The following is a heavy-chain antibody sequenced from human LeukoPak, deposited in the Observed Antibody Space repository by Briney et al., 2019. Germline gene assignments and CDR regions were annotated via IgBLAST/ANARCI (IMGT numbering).Heavy chain of an antibody. CDR2: ISAYNGNT. CDR3: AREGFYGSGSYQRYYFDY. V-gene: IGHV1-18*04. Sequence: ASVQVSCKASGSTFTSYGISWVRPAPGQGLEWMGWISAYNGNTNYTQKLQGRVTMTTDTSTSTAYMELRSLRSDDTAVYYCAREGFYGSGSYQRYYFDYWGQGTLVTVSS. J-gene: IGHJ4*02. D-gene: IGHD3-10*01. CDR1: GSTFTSYG.